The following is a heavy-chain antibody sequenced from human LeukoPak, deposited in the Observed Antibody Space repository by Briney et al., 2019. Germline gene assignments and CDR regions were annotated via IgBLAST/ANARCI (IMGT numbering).Heavy chain of an antibody. J-gene: IGHJ3*02. CDR1: GFTFSGFA. V-gene: IGHV3-73*01. D-gene: IGHD2-15*01. CDR2: IRSRANGYTT. CDR3: VRLGGGDAFDI. Sequence: PGGSLRPSCAASGFTFSGFAMHWVRQASGKGLEWVGRIRSRANGYTTAYGASVKGRFTISRDDSKRSAFVQMSSLKTEDTAVYYCVRLGGGDAFDIWGPGTRVTVSS.